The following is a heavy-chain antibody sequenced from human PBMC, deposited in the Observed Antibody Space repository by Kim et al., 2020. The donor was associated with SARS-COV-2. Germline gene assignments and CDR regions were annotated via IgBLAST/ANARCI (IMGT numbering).Heavy chain of an antibody. CDR3: AREQAAAGL. J-gene: IGHJ4*02. V-gene: IGHV3-7*01. CDR2: INEDGTMI. Sequence: GGSLRLFCAASGLNFNYYWMSWVRQAPGKGLEWVANINEDGTMINYVGSVEGRFTISRDNAKNSLYLHMSSLGSEDTATYYCAREQAAAGLWGQGTLVT. CDR1: GLNFNYYW. D-gene: IGHD6-25*01.